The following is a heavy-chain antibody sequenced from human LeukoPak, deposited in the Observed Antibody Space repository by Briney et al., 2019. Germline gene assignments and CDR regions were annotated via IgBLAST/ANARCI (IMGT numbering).Heavy chain of an antibody. CDR2: IYYSGGA. Sequence: SETLSLTRTVSGGSISTYYWTWIRQPPGKGLEWIGYIYYSGGANHNPSFQGRVAISVDSSKNQFSLRLNSVTAADTAVYFCGRHQVLDTATDQWGQGILVTV. J-gene: IGHJ4*02. CDR1: GGSISTYY. V-gene: IGHV4-59*08. CDR3: GRHQVLDTATDQ. D-gene: IGHD5-24*01.